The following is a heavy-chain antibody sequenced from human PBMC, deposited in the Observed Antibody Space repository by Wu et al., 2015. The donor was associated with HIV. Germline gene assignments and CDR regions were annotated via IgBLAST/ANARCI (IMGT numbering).Heavy chain of an antibody. CDR2: INPSSGVA. V-gene: IGHV1-46*02. J-gene: IGHJ5*02. Sequence: QAQLVQSGAEVRKPGASLKISCQAREYDFNLYYLHWVRQAPGEGLEWMGLINPSSGVARYAQKFQGRVTMTRESSTTTVYMDLRSLRSEDTAVYYCARSKYCSSTSCYWFDPWGQGTLVTVSS. CDR3: ARSKYCSSTSCYWFDP. CDR1: EYDFNLYY. D-gene: IGHD2-2*01.